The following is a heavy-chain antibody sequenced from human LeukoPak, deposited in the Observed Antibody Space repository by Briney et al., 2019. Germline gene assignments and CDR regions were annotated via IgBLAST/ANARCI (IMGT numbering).Heavy chain of an antibody. CDR1: GFTFSNAW. D-gene: IGHD2-2*01. CDR2: IKSKTDGGKT. CDR3: TTAPYIVVVPAAQLDYDYGMDV. Sequence: GGSLRLSCAASGFTFSNAWMSWVRQAPGKGLEWVGRIKSKTDGGKTDYGAPVKGRFTISRDDSKNTLYLQMNSLKTEDTAVYYCTTAPYIVVVPAAQLDYDYGMDVWGQGTTVTVSS. V-gene: IGHV3-15*01. J-gene: IGHJ6*02.